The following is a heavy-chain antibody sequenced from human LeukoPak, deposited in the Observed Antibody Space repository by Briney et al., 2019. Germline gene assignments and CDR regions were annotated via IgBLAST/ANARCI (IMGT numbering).Heavy chain of an antibody. CDR1: GFTFSSYA. CDR3: AKDRRRGPAAGDY. D-gene: IGHD2-2*01. CDR2: ISYDGSNK. Sequence: GGSLRLSCAASGFTFSSYAMHWVRQAPGKGLEWVAVISYDGSNKYYADSVKGRFTISRDNSKNTLYLQMNSLRAEDTAVYYCAKDRRRGPAAGDYWGQGTLVTVSS. V-gene: IGHV3-30-3*01. J-gene: IGHJ4*02.